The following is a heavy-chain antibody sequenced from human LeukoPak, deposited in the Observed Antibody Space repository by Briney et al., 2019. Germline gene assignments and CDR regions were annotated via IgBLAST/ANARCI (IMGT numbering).Heavy chain of an antibody. CDR2: INPNSGGT. D-gene: IGHD5-12*01. Sequence: ASVKVSCKASGYTFTGYYMHWLRQAPGQGLEWMGRINPNSGGTNYAQKFQGRVTMTRDTSISTAYMELSRLRSDDTAVYYCARDVDIVATNWFDPWGQGTLVTVSS. CDR1: GYTFTGYY. V-gene: IGHV1-2*06. J-gene: IGHJ5*02. CDR3: ARDVDIVATNWFDP.